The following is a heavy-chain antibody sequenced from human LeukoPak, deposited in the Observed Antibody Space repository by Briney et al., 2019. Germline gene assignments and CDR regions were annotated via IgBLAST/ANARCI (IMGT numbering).Heavy chain of an antibody. CDR2: IKQDGSEK. V-gene: IGHV3-7*01. Sequence: GGSLRLSCAASGFTFISFGMSWVRQAPGKGLEWVANIKQDGSEKYYVDSVRGRFTISRDNAKNSLYLQMNSLRAEDTAVYYCARESIWTWELLRMYYYYYYMDVWGKGTTVTVSS. D-gene: IGHD1-26*01. J-gene: IGHJ6*03. CDR1: GFTFISFG. CDR3: ARESIWTWELLRMYYYYYYMDV.